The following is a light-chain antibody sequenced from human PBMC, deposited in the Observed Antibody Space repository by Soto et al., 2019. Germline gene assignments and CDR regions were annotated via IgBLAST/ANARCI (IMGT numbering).Light chain of an antibody. V-gene: IGLV2-14*01. CDR2: EVS. CDR3: SSYTSSSTLEV. CDR1: SSDVGGYNY. J-gene: IGLJ3*02. Sequence: QSALTQPASVSGSPGQSITISCTGTSSDVGGYNYVSWYQQHPGKAPKLMIYEVSNRPSGLSNRFSGSKSGNTASLTISGLQAEEEADYYCSSYTSSSTLEVFGGGTKVTVL.